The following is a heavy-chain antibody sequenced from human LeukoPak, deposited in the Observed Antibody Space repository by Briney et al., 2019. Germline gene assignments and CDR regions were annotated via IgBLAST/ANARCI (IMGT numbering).Heavy chain of an antibody. CDR2: IYYSGST. D-gene: IGHD6-13*01. CDR1: GASVSSDY. Sequence: SETLSLTCTVSGASVSSDYWNWIRQPPGKGLEWIGYIYYSGSTNYNPSLKSRVTISVDTSKNQFSLKLSSVTAADTAVYYCAVMYSSSWYWFDPWGQGTLVTVSS. J-gene: IGHJ5*02. CDR3: AVMYSSSWYWFDP. V-gene: IGHV4-59*08.